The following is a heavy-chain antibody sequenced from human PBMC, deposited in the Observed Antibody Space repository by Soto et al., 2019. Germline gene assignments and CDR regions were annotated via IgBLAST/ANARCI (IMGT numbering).Heavy chain of an antibody. Sequence: QVQLQESGPGVVKPSGTLSLTCAVSGGSVSSDYWWSWVRLPPGKGLEWIGEIYHSGRTNYNPSLTSRVTIALDKAKNQLSLILNSVPAADTAVYYCAIDRPSYGRTFDSWGQGTLVTVSS. CDR1: GGSVSSDYW. CDR2: IYHSGRT. J-gene: IGHJ4*02. V-gene: IGHV4-4*02. D-gene: IGHD2-15*01. CDR3: AIDRPSYGRTFDS.